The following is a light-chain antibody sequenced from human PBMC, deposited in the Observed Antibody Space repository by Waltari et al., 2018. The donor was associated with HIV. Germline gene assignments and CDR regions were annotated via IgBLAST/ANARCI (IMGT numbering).Light chain of an antibody. CDR2: CSS. V-gene: IGKV4-1*01. CDR3: QQYYTTPFT. Sequence: DIVMTQSLDSLTVSLGETATINCKSSQSVLHSSNTKNYVVWYQQKPGQPLQVLIYCSSKRESAVPDQFSGSGSETDFTLTISGLQAEDAAVYYCQQYYTTPFTFGQGTRLEIK. CDR1: QSVLHSSNTKNY. J-gene: IGKJ2*01.